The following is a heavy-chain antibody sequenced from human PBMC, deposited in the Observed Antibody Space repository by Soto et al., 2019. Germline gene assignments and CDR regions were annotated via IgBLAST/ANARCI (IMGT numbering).Heavy chain of an antibody. CDR3: AGARGETDAFDI. Sequence: ASVKVSCKASGYTFTSYDINWVRQATGQGLEWMGWMNPNSGNTGYAQKFQGRVTMTRNTSISTAYMELSSLRSEDTAVYYCAGARGETDAFDIWGQGTMVTVSS. V-gene: IGHV1-8*01. CDR1: GYTFTSYD. D-gene: IGHD6-6*01. J-gene: IGHJ3*02. CDR2: MNPNSGNT.